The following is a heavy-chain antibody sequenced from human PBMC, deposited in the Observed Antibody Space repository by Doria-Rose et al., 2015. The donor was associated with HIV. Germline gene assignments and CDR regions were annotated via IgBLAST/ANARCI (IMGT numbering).Heavy chain of an antibody. V-gene: IGHV4-59*01. Sequence: QVQLQESGPGLVKPSETLSLTCTVSGDSISSFYWSWIRQPPGKGLEWIGYIYYSGSTNYNPSLKSRVTISVDTSKNQFSLKLNSVTAADTAVYYCARVGYYDSSGYYYDHWFDPWGQGTLVTVSS. CDR2: IYYSGST. CDR1: GDSISSFY. CDR3: ARVGYYDSSGYYYDHWFDP. J-gene: IGHJ5*02. D-gene: IGHD3-22*01.